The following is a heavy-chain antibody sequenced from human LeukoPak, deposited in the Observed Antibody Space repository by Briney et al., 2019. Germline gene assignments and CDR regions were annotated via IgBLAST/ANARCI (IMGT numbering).Heavy chain of an antibody. V-gene: IGHV3-7*01. CDR1: GFTFSSYA. CDR2: IKQDGSEK. D-gene: IGHD5/OR15-5a*01. J-gene: IGHJ6*03. CDR3: ARDKSTNYYFYMDV. Sequence: PGGSLRLSCAASGFTFSSYAMSWVRQAPGKGLEWVANIKQDGSEKYYVDSVKGRFTISRDNAKNSLYLQMNSLRAEDTAVYYCARDKSTNYYFYMDVWGKGTTVTVSS.